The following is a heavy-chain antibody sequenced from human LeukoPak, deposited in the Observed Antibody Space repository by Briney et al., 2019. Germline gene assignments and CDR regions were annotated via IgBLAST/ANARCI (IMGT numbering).Heavy chain of an antibody. D-gene: IGHD5-18*01. J-gene: IGHJ4*02. V-gene: IGHV1-2*02. CDR2: INPNSGGT. CDR3: ARDLDTAMVTDLFDY. Sequence: GASVKVSCKASGYTFTGYYMHWVRQAPGQGLEWMGWINPNSGGTNYAQKFRGRVTMTRDTSISTAYMELSRLRSDDTAVYYCARDLDTAMVTDLFDYWGQGTLVTVSS. CDR1: GYTFTGYY.